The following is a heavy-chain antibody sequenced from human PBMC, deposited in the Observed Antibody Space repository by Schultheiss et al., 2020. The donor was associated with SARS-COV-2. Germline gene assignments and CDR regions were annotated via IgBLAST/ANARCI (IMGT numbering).Heavy chain of an antibody. CDR3: AKDIGWELKYYYYYGMDA. D-gene: IGHD1-26*01. CDR1: GITFSGYG. V-gene: IGHV3-30*02. J-gene: IGHJ6*02. Sequence: GGSLRLSCAASGITFSGYGMHWVRQAPGKGLEWVAFIWDDGSNKDYADSVKGRFTISRDNSKNTLYLQMNSLRAEDTAVYYCAKDIGWELKYYYYYGMDAWGQGTTVTVSS. CDR2: IWDDGSNK.